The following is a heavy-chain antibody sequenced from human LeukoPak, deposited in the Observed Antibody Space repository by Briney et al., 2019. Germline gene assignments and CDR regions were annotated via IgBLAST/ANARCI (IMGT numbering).Heavy chain of an antibody. J-gene: IGHJ6*02. CDR2: INPNSGGT. V-gene: IGHV1-2*02. D-gene: IGHD1-7*01. Sequence: ASVKVSCKASGYTFTGYYMHWVRQAPGQGLEWMGWINPNSGGTNCAQKFQGRVTMTRDTSISTAYMELSRLRSDDTAVYYCARELELRPYYGMDVWGQGTTVTVSS. CDR3: ARELELRPYYGMDV. CDR1: GYTFTGYY.